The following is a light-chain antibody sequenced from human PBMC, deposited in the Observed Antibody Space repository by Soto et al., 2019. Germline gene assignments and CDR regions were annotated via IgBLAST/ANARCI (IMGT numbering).Light chain of an antibody. CDR3: QHGHNWPLT. V-gene: IGKV3-15*01. Sequence: EIVMPQSPATLSVSPGERATLSCSAIQSISTELAWYQQKPVQPPRLLIYSASTRATGVPARFTGSWSCADFTLTISGLQSEDFAVYYCQHGHNWPLTCGKGTRLEI. CDR1: QSISTE. CDR2: SAS. J-gene: IGKJ2*01.